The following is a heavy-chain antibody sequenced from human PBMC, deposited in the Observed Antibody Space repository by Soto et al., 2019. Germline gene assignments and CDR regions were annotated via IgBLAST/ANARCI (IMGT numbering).Heavy chain of an antibody. V-gene: IGHV4-4*02. J-gene: IGHJ4*02. Sequence: SETLSLTCAVSRGSISSSNWWSWVRQPPGKGLEWIGEIYHSGSTNYNPSLKSRVTISVDKSKNQFSLKLSSVTAADTAVYYCARTPYGDYGKFDYWGQGTLVTVSS. D-gene: IGHD4-17*01. CDR2: IYHSGST. CDR1: RGSISSSNW. CDR3: ARTPYGDYGKFDY.